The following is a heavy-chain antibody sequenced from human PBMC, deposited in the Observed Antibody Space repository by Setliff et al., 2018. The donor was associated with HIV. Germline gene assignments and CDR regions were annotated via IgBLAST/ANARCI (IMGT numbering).Heavy chain of an antibody. CDR3: AKFIGPHRFTGGPLDY. CDR1: GYSFTGYY. V-gene: IGHV1-46*01. J-gene: IGHJ4*02. Sequence: ASVKVSCKASGYSFTGYYIHWVRQVPGQGLEWMGIIHPSAGTTTYAQKFQGRVTMTRDASARTLYMELNSLRSEDTAVYYCAKFIGPHRFTGGPLDYWGQGTLVTVSS. CDR2: IHPSAGTT. D-gene: IGHD3-10*01.